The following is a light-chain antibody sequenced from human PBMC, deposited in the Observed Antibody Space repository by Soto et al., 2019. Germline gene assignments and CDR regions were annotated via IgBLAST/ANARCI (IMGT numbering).Light chain of an antibody. J-gene: IGKJ5*01. V-gene: IGKV3-20*01. CDR1: PSVSSGY. Sequence: EIVFTQSPVALSFFAREXNTLSCRASPSVSSGYLAWYQQKPGQAPRLLIYGASTRATGIPDRFSGSGSGTDFTLTISRLEPEDFAVYFCHQYGTFPITFGQGTRLEIK. CDR3: HQYGTFPIT. CDR2: GAS.